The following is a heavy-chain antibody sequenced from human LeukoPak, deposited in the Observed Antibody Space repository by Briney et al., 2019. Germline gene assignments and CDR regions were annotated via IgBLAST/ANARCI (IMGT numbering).Heavy chain of an antibody. Sequence: GGSLRLSCAASGFTFSSYAMHWVRQAPGKGLEWVAVISYDGSKKYYADSVKGRFTISRDNSKNTLYLQMNSLRAEDTAVYYCARDGYIVVVTAMRGDYFDYWGQGTPVTVSS. CDR3: ARDGYIVVVTAMRGDYFDY. D-gene: IGHD2-21*02. V-gene: IGHV3-30-3*01. J-gene: IGHJ4*02. CDR1: GFTFSSYA. CDR2: ISYDGSKK.